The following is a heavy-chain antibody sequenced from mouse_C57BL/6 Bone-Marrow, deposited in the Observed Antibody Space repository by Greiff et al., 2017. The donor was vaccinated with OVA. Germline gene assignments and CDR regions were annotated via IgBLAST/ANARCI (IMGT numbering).Heavy chain of an antibody. J-gene: IGHJ4*01. CDR3: ARGSNYPYYAMDY. CDR2: ILPSIGRT. D-gene: IGHD2-5*01. Sequence: VQLMESGSELRSPGSSVKLSCKDFDSEVFPIAYMSWVRQKPGHGFEWIGGILPSIGRTIYGEKFEDKATLDADTLSNTAYLELNSLTSEDSAIYYCARGSNYPYYAMDYWGQGTSVTVSS. CDR1: DSEVFPIAY. V-gene: IGHV15-2*01.